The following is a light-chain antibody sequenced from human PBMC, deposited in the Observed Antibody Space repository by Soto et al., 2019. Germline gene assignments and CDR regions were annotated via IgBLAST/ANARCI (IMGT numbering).Light chain of an antibody. V-gene: IGKV1-5*03. CDR2: KAS. J-gene: IGKJ1*01. Sequence: DIQMTQSPSTLSASVGDRVTITCRASQSISSWLAWYQQKPGSAPHLLIYKASSLETGVPSRFSGSGSGTEFTLIISSLQPDDFASYYCQQDGSSSPWTFGQGTKVEIK. CDR1: QSISSW. CDR3: QQDGSSSPWT.